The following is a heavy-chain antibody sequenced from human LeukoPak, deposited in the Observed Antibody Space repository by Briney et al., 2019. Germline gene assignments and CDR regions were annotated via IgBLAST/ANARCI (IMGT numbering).Heavy chain of an antibody. J-gene: IGHJ6*03. D-gene: IGHD6-13*01. CDR3: ARVFSSSWYRDYYYYYMDV. Sequence: GESLKISCKGSGYSFTSYWIGWVRQMPGKGLEWMGIIYPGDSDTRYSPSFQGQVTISADKSISTAYLQWSSLKASDTAMYYCARVFSSSWYRDYYYYYMDVWGKGTTVTVSS. CDR2: IYPGDSDT. V-gene: IGHV5-51*01. CDR1: GYSFTSYW.